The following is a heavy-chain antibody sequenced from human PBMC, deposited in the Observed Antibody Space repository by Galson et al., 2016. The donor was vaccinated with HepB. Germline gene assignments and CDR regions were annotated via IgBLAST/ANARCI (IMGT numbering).Heavy chain of an antibody. V-gene: IGHV3-30*03. CDR1: GFTFSGYG. CDR2: ISHAGTKT. CDR3: AIPDY. Sequence: SLRLSCAASGFTFSGYGMHWVRQAPGKGLEWVALISHAGTKTFYADSVKGRFTISRDNSKNTLSLQMNSLRPEGTAVYYCAIPDYWGQGTLVTVSP. J-gene: IGHJ4*02.